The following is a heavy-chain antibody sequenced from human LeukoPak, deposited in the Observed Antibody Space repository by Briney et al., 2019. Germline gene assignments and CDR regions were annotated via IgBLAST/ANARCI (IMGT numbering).Heavy chain of an antibody. CDR2: ISAYNGNT. CDR1: GYTFTSYG. CDR3: ARGRGELRITYYFDY. V-gene: IGHV1-18*01. J-gene: IGHJ4*02. Sequence: ASVKVSCKASGYTFTSYGISWVRQAPGQGLEWMGWISAYNGNTNYAQKLQGRVTMTTDTSTSTAYMELRSLRPDDTAVYYCARGRGELRITYYFDYWGQGTLVTVSS. D-gene: IGHD1-26*01.